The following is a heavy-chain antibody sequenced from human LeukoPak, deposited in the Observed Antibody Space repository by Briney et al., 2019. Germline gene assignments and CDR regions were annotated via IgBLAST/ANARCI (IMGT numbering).Heavy chain of an antibody. D-gene: IGHD6-13*01. CDR3: VRASRSAAADFDY. CDR1: GFTFSSYD. J-gene: IGHJ4*02. CDR2: IGTAGDT. Sequence: GGSLRLSCAASGFTFSSYDMHWVRQVIGEGLEWVSGIGTAGDTYSPGSVKGRFTISRENAKNFLYLQMNSLRAGDTAVYYCVRASRSAAADFDYWGQGTLVTVSS. V-gene: IGHV3-13*01.